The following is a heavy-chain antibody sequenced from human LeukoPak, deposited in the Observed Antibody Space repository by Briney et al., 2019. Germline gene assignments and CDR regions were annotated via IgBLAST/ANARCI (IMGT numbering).Heavy chain of an antibody. V-gene: IGHV3-23*01. D-gene: IGHD3-3*01. CDR1: GFTFSSYA. J-gene: IGHJ4*02. Sequence: QPGGSLRLSCAASGFTFSSYAMSWVRQAPGKGLEWVSAISGSGGSTYYADSVKGRFTISRDNSKNTLYLQMNSLRAEDMAVYYCAKRLGYDFWSGYYPYWGQGTLVTVSS. CDR2: ISGSGGST. CDR3: AKRLGYDFWSGYYPY.